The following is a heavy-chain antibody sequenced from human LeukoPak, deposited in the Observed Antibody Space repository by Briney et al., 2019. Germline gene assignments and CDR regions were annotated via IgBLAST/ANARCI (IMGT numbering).Heavy chain of an antibody. D-gene: IGHD3-3*01. CDR1: GGSFSGYY. CDR2: INHSGST. CDR3: ARGKVYDFWSGYYPYFDY. J-gene: IGHJ4*02. Sequence: SETLSLTCAVYGGSFSGYYWSWIRQPPGKGLEWIGEINHSGSTNYNPSLKSRVTISVDTSKNQFSLKLSSVTAADTAVYYCARGKVYDFWSGYYPYFDYWGQGTLVTVSP. V-gene: IGHV4-34*01.